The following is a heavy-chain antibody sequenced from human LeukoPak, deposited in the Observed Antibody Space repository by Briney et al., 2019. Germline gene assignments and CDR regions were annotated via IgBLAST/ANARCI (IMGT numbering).Heavy chain of an antibody. Sequence: GRSLRLSCAASGFTFSTYAMHWVRQAPGKGLEWVAVIWYDGSNKYYADSVKGRFTISRDNSKNTLYLQMNSLRAEDTAVYYCARYYYDSSGYVYHAHWFDPWGQGTLVTVSS. CDR1: GFTFSTYA. J-gene: IGHJ5*02. D-gene: IGHD3-22*01. CDR2: IWYDGSNK. V-gene: IGHV3-33*01. CDR3: ARYYYDSSGYVYHAHWFDP.